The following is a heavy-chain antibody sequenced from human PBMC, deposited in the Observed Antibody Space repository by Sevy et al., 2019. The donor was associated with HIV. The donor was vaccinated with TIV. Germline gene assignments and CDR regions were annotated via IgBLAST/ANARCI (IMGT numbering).Heavy chain of an antibody. CDR2: IYYTGST. J-gene: IGHJ5*02. D-gene: IGHD6-19*01. Sequence: SQTLSLTCTVSGGSISAYYWSWIRQPPGKPLEYIGYIYYTGSTNYNASLKSRVTISVDTSKNQFSLKFNPVTAADTAVYFCARARPGRSGDGSLNWFDPWGQGTLVTVSS. CDR1: GGSISAYY. CDR3: ARARPGRSGDGSLNWFDP. V-gene: IGHV4-59*01.